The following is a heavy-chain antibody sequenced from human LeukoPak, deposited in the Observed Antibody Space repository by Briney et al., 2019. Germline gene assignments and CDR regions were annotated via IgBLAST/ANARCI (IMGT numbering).Heavy chain of an antibody. Sequence: GESLKISCKGSGYSFTSYWIAWVRQMPGKGLEWMGIIYPGDSDTRYSPSFQGQVTISADKSISTASLQWSSLQASDTAMYYCARQTDYDFLDPLFDYWGQGTLVTVSS. J-gene: IGHJ4*02. D-gene: IGHD3-3*01. CDR1: GYSFTSYW. CDR3: ARQTDYDFLDPLFDY. V-gene: IGHV5-51*01. CDR2: IYPGDSDT.